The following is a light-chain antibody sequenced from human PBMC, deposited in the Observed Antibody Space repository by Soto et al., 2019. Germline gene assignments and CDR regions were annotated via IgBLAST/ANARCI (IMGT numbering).Light chain of an antibody. CDR2: GTS. CDR1: QSVPRNY. CDR3: QQYGRSIT. Sequence: IVLTQSPGTLSLSPGERATLSCRASQSVPRNYLAWYQQKPGQAPRLLIYGTSSRATGIPDRFSGSGSGTDFTLTISRLEPEDFAVFYCQQYGRSITFGQGTRLEI. V-gene: IGKV3-20*01. J-gene: IGKJ5*01.